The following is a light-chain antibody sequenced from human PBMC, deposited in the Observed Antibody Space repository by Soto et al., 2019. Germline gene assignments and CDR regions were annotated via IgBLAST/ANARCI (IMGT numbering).Light chain of an antibody. CDR1: SSDVGYYNY. V-gene: IGLV2-8*01. Sequence: QSALTQPPSASGSPGQSVTISCTGTSSDVGYYNYVSWYQHHPGKAPKLMIYEVTKRPSGVPVRFSGSKSGNTASLTVSGLQAEDEADYYCSSYTGSNNLKLFGGGTQLTVL. CDR3: SSYTGSNNLKL. CDR2: EVT. J-gene: IGLJ7*01.